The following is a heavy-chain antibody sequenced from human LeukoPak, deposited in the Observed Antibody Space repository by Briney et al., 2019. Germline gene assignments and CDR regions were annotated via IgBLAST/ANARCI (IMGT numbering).Heavy chain of an antibody. CDR1: GFTFISYA. CDR2: ISGSGGST. V-gene: IGHV3-23*01. Sequence: PGGSLRLSCAASGFTFISYAMSWVRQAPGKGLEWVTAISGSGGSTYYADSLKGRFTISRDNSKNTLYLQMNSLRAEDTAVYYCAKASKWEPFDYWGQGTLVTVSS. CDR3: AKASKWEPFDY. D-gene: IGHD1-26*01. J-gene: IGHJ4*02.